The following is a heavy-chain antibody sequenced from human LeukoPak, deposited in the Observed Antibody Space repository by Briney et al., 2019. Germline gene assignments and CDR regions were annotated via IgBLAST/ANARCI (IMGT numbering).Heavy chain of an antibody. CDR2: IYSGGST. V-gene: IGHV3-66*01. J-gene: IGHJ6*02. CDR1: GFTVSSNY. CDR3: ARVRSDYYYGMDV. Sequence: GGSLRLSCAASGFTVSSNYMSWVRQAPGKGLEWVSVIYSGGSTYYADSVKGRFTISRDNSKNTPYLQMNSLRAEDTAVYYCARVRSDYYYGMDVWGQGTTVT.